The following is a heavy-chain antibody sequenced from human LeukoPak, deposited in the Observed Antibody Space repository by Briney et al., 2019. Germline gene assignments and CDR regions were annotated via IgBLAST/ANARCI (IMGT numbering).Heavy chain of an antibody. CDR3: ARDGITIFGVVKNAFDI. V-gene: IGHV3-48*01. CDR2: LSPSSTTI. CDR1: GFNFIVYR. D-gene: IGHD3-3*01. Sequence: GGSLRLSCAASGFNFIVYRMNWVRQAPGKGLEWLSYLSPSSTTIYYADSVKGRFTISRDNSKNTLYLQMNSLRAEDTAVYYCARDGITIFGVVKNAFDIWGQGTMVTVSS. J-gene: IGHJ3*02.